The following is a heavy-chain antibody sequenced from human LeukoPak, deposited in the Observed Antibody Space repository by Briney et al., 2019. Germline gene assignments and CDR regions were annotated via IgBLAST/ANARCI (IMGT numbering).Heavy chain of an antibody. J-gene: IGHJ5*02. CDR2: IGTAGEI. CDR3: ARYTAMEPYNWFDP. CDR1: GFTFRSYD. V-gene: IGHV3-13*01. D-gene: IGHD5-18*01. Sequence: PGGSLRLSCAASGFTFRSYDMHWVRQATGKGLEWVSGIGTAGEIYYPGSVKGRFTISRDNAKNSLYLQMNSLRAEDTAVYYCARYTAMEPYNWFDPWGQGTLVTVSS.